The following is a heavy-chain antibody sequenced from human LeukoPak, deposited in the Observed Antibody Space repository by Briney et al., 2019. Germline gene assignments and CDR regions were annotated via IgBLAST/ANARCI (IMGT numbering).Heavy chain of an antibody. CDR2: INPNSGGT. CDR1: GYTFTGYY. D-gene: IGHD1-7*01. CDR3: ATSGTTESAFDI. J-gene: IGHJ3*02. V-gene: IGHV1-2*04. Sequence: GASVNVSCKASGYTFTGYYLHWVRQAPGQGPEWMGWINPNSGGTNYAQKFQGWVIMTRDTSISTAYMELSRLRSDDTAVYYCATSGTTESAFDIWGQGTLVTVSS.